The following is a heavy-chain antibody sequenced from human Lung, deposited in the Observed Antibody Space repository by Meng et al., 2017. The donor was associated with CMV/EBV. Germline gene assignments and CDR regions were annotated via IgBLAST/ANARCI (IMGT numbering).Heavy chain of an antibody. J-gene: IGHJ4*02. D-gene: IGHD3-10*01. V-gene: IGHV1-18*01. CDR1: GYSFSTFG. CDR2: SSPRYGQT. Sequence: QPPLVQSGAEVEKPGASVKVSRKASGYSFSTFGISWVRQVPGQRLEWVGWSSPRYGQTRYAQNLQGRVILSTDTSTNTAYMTLRDLTFDDTAVYFCARESERFGELYDYWGQGTLFTVSS. CDR3: ARESERFGELYDY.